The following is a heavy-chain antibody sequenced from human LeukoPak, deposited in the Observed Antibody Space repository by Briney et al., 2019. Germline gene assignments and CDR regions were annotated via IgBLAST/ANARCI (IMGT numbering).Heavy chain of an antibody. CDR1: GFTLSRDG. CDR3: ARGGYWGDYVFDF. V-gene: IGHV3-30*03. Sequence: PGGSLRLSCAASGFTLSRDGMHWVRQAPGKGLEWVAAISYDGSNKWHADSVKGRFTISRDNSKHTLYLQMNSLRAEDTAVYYCARGGYWGDYVFDFWGPGTLVTVSS. J-gene: IGHJ4*02. CDR2: ISYDGSNK. D-gene: IGHD4-17*01.